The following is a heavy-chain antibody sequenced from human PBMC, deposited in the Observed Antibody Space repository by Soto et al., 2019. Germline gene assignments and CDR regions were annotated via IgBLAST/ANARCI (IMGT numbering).Heavy chain of an antibody. CDR3: ARGPTDYYATSANYVLDY. CDR2: ISTYNGNT. V-gene: IGHV1-18*01. J-gene: IGHJ4*02. Sequence: QVQLVQSGAEVKKPGASVKVSCKASGYMFITYGVSWVRQAPGQGLDWLGWISTYNGNTRYAERLQGRVTMTTDTTTNTAYMELRNLRSDDTAVYYCARGPTDYYATSANYVLDYWGQGTLVTVSS. CDR1: GYMFITYG. D-gene: IGHD3-22*01.